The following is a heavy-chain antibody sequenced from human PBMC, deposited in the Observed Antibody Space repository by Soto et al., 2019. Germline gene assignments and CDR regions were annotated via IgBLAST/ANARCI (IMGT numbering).Heavy chain of an antibody. V-gene: IGHV3-66*01. CDR2: IYSGGST. J-gene: IGHJ3*02. CDR3: ARALLPHDAFDI. Sequence: EVQLVESGGGLVQPGGSLRLSCAASGFTVSSNYMSWVRQAPGKGLEWVSVIYSGGSTYYADSVKGRFTISRDNSKNTPYLHMNSLRAEDTAVYYCARALLPHDAFDIWGQGTMVTVSS. CDR1: GFTVSSNY.